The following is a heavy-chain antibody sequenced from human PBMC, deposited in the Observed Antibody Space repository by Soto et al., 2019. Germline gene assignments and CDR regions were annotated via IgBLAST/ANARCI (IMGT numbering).Heavy chain of an antibody. CDR2: VDPEDGEQ. CDR3: AASLPLAFWGGYALSL. Sequence: QVQLVQSGPEVKEPGASVKVSCTVSGYSLNELSMHWVRQAPGGGLEWMGGVDPEDGEQIYPQKFQERVTMTEDTSTAYLEPRGLKDEYTGVFYCAASLPLAFWGGYALSLWGQGTLVAVSS. V-gene: IGHV1-24*01. CDR1: GYSLNELS. J-gene: IGHJ3*01. D-gene: IGHD3-16*01.